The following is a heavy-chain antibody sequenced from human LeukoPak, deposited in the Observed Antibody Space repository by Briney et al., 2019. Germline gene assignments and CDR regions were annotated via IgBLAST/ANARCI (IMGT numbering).Heavy chain of an antibody. D-gene: IGHD3-10*01. V-gene: IGHV3-23*01. CDR1: GFTFSSYW. J-gene: IGHJ4*02. CDR2: ISGSGGST. CDR3: AKYDMVRGVNVDY. Sequence: GGSLRLSCSASGFTFSSYWMHWVRHAPGKGLEWVSAISGSGGSTYYAHSVKGRFSISRDNSKNTLYVQMNSLRAEDTAVYYCAKYDMVRGVNVDYWGQGTLVTLSP.